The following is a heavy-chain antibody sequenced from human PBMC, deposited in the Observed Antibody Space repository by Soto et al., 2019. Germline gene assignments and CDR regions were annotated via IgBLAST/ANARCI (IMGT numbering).Heavy chain of an antibody. Sequence: GGSLTLSCAASGFTFSSYAMSWVSQAPGKGLEWVSAISGSGCSTYYADSVKGRFTISRDNSKNTLYLQMNSLRAEDTAVYYCAKNPPPKDSPGAFDIWGQATMVTVSS. CDR1: GFTFSSYA. D-gene: IGHD2-15*01. J-gene: IGHJ3*02. V-gene: IGHV3-23*01. CDR3: AKNPPPKDSPGAFDI. CDR2: ISGSGCST.